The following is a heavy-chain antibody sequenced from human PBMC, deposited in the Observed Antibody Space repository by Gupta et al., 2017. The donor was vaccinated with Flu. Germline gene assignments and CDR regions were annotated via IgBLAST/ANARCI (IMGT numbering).Heavy chain of an antibody. D-gene: IGHD3-22*01. J-gene: IGHJ4*02. CDR3: AKDVSTIIVVVISYFDY. Sequence: GMHWIRQAPDKELEWVAVISYDGSNRYYADSVKGRFTISRDNSKNTLYLQMNSLRAEDTDVYYCAKDVSTIIVVVISYFDYWGQGTLVTVSS. V-gene: IGHV3-30*18. CDR2: ISYDGSNR.